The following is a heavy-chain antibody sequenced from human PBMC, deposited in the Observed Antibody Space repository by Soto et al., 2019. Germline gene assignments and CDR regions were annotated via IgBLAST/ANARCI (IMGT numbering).Heavy chain of an antibody. Sequence: GGSLRLSCAASGFTFSSYAMSWVRQAPGKGLEWVSAISGSGGSTYYADSVKGRFTISRDNSKNTLYLQMNSLRAEDTAVYYCAREGDVLLWFGSTSRRDYYYGMDVWGQGTTVTVSS. CDR2: ISGSGGST. J-gene: IGHJ6*02. V-gene: IGHV3-23*01. CDR1: GFTFSSYA. CDR3: AREGDVLLWFGSTSRRDYYYGMDV. D-gene: IGHD3-10*01.